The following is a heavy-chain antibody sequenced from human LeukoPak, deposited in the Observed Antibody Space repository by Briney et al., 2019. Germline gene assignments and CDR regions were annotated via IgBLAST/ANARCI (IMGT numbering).Heavy chain of an antibody. J-gene: IGHJ4*02. CDR3: ARKAPRYGNLDYFDF. D-gene: IGHD4-11*01. CDR2: INPYTGGT. CDR1: GYTFSDYL. Sequence: ASLKVSCVASGYTFSDYLIHWVRQAPGQGLEWMGWINPYTGGTTSAQNFQGRVTMTRDESINTVYLELRSLRSDDTAVYFCARKAPRYGNLDYFDFWGQGSLVTVPS. V-gene: IGHV1-2*02.